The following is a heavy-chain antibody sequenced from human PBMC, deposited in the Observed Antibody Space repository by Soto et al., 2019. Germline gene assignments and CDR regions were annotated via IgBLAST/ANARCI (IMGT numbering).Heavy chain of an antibody. CDR2: INPNSGGT. J-gene: IGHJ6*02. D-gene: IGHD3-3*01. V-gene: IGHV1-2*04. CDR3: ARDSRWCSSTSCYTAYYDFWSGYSNYGMDV. CDR1: GYTFTGYY. Sequence: ASVKVSCKASGYTFTGYYMHWVRQAPGQGLEWMGWINPNSGGTNYAQKFQGWVTMTRDTSISTAYMELSRLRSDDTAVYYCARDSRWCSSTSCYTAYYDFWSGYSNYGMDVWGQGTTVTVSS.